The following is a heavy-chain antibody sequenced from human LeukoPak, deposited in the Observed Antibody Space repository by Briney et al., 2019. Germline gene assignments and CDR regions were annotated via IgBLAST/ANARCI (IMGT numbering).Heavy chain of an antibody. CDR1: GGTFSSYI. CDR3: ARDITIFGVVIQSFAWFDP. J-gene: IGHJ5*02. V-gene: IGHV1-69*04. Sequence: SVKVSCKASGGTFSSYIISWVRQAPGQGLEWMGRIIPILGIANYAQKFQGRVTITADKSTSTAYMELSSLRSEDTAVYYCARDITIFGVVIQSFAWFDPWGQGTLVTVSS. CDR2: IIPILGIA. D-gene: IGHD3-3*01.